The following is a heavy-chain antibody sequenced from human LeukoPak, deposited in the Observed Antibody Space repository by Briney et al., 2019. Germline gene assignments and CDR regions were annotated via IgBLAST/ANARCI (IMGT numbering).Heavy chain of an antibody. Sequence: SETLSLTCAVYGGSFSGYYWSWIRQPPGKGLEWIGEINHSGSTNYNPSLKSRVTISVDTSKNQFSLKLSSVTAADTAVYYCARGPYGSGTLRSRNWFDPWGQGTLVTVPS. V-gene: IGHV4-34*01. CDR3: ARGPYGSGTLRSRNWFDP. J-gene: IGHJ5*02. CDR1: GGSFSGYY. D-gene: IGHD3-10*01. CDR2: INHSGST.